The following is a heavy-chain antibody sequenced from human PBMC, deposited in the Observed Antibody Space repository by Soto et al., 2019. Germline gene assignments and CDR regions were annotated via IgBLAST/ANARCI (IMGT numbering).Heavy chain of an antibody. V-gene: IGHV4-59*01. J-gene: IGHJ4*02. CDR3: ARVGDYDILTGYYSVWLDY. CDR1: GGSISSYY. Sequence: SETLSLSCTVSGGSISSYYWSWIRQPPGKGLEWIGYIYYSGSTNYNPSLKSRVTISVDTSKNQFSLKLSSVTAADTAVYYCARVGDYDILTGYYSVWLDYWGQGTLVTVS. D-gene: IGHD3-9*01. CDR2: IYYSGST.